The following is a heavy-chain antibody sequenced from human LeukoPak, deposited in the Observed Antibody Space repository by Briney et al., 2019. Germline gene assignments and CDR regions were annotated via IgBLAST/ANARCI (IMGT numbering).Heavy chain of an antibody. D-gene: IGHD5-18*01. CDR1: GXTFTTYW. CDR2: IHSDGSST. Sequence: EFLRLSCPASGXTFTTYWMHWVRQAPGKGLVCVSRIHSDGSSTSYADSVKGRFTISRDNAKNTLYLQMNSLRAEDTAVYYCARGYSYGYGPYYFDYWGQGTLVTVSS. V-gene: IGHV3-74*01. J-gene: IGHJ4*02. CDR3: ARGYSYGYGPYYFDY.